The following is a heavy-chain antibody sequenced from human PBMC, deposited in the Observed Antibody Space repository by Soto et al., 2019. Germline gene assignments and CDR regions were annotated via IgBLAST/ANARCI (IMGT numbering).Heavy chain of an antibody. CDR2: IYYSGST. CDR1: GGSISSYY. V-gene: IGHV4-59*01. D-gene: IGHD4-17*01. J-gene: IGHJ4*02. Sequence: SETLSLTCTVSGGSISSYYWGWIRQPPGKGLEWIGYIYYSGSTNYNPSLKSRVTISVDTSKNQFSLKLSSVTAADTAVYYCAREAHGDYGFDYWGQGTLVTVSS. CDR3: AREAHGDYGFDY.